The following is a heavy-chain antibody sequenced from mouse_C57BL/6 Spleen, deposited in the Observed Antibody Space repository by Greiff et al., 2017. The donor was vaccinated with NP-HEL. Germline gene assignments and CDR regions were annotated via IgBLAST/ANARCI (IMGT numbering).Heavy chain of an antibody. CDR3: ARGGLHIPTVVAPFDY. V-gene: IGHV1-80*01. Sequence: QVQLQQSGAELVKPGASVKISCKASGYAFSSYWMNWVKQRPGKGLEWIGQIYPGDGDTNYNGKFKGKATLTADKSSSTAYMQRSSLTSEDSAVYFCARGGLHIPTVVAPFDYWGQGTTLTVSS. D-gene: IGHD1-1*01. CDR1: GYAFSSYW. CDR2: IYPGDGDT. J-gene: IGHJ2*01.